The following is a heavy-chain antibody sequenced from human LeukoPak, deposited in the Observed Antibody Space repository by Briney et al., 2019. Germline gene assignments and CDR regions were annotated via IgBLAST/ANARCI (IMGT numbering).Heavy chain of an antibody. CDR3: TKSYYSGSYYNLDY. CDR2: ISGDGDST. CDR1: GFTFGSYA. J-gene: IGHJ4*02. V-gene: IGHV3-23*01. Sequence: GGSLRLSCAASGFTFGSYAMSWVRQAPGKGLEWVSAISGDGDSTYYADSVKGRFTISRDNSKNMVHLQMSSPRAEDTAVYYCTKSYYSGSYYNLDYWGQGALVTVSS. D-gene: IGHD1-26*01.